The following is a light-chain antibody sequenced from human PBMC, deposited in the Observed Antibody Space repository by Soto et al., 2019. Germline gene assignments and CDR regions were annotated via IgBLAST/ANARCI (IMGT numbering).Light chain of an antibody. CDR3: QQYGSSEWT. J-gene: IGKJ1*01. CDR1: QSVSSSY. Sequence: EVVLTQSPGTLSLSPGESATLSCRASQSVSSSYSAWYQQKPGQAPRLLIYGASTRATGIPDRFSGSGSGTDFSLTISRLEPEYVAVYYCQQYGSSEWTFGQGTKVDIK. CDR2: GAS. V-gene: IGKV3-20*01.